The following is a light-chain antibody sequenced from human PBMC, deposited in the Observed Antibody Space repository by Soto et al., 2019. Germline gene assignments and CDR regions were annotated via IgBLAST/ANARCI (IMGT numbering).Light chain of an antibody. J-gene: IGKJ1*01. CDR3: QQYDKWPPWT. V-gene: IGKV3-15*01. CDR1: ETVSNK. CDR2: DAS. Sequence: EVLMTQFPATLSVSPGERVTLSCRASETVSNKLAWYQQKPGQAPRLLIYDASTRATGISVRFSGSGSETEFTLTISSLQSEDFAVYYCQQYDKWPPWTFGQGTKVEIK.